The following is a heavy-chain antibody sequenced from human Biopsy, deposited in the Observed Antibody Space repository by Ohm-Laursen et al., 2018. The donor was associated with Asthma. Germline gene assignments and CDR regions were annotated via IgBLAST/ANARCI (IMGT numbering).Heavy chain of an antibody. CDR2: INPSGGST. D-gene: IGHD3-16*02. CDR1: GYTFTSYY. Sequence: SVKVSCKASGYTFTSYYMHWVRQAPGQGLEWMGIINPSGGSTSYAQKFQGRVTMTRDTSTSTVYMELSSLRAEDTAVYYCARDLHPTNHLGELSEGFDYWGQGTLVTVSS. V-gene: IGHV1-46*01. J-gene: IGHJ4*02. CDR3: ARDLHPTNHLGELSEGFDY.